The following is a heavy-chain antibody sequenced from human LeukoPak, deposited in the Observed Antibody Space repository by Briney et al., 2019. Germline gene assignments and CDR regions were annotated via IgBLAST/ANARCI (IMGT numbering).Heavy chain of an antibody. CDR2: ISYDGSNK. CDR3: ARGTGCFVFDC. D-gene: IGHD3/OR15-3a*01. CDR1: GFTFSSYG. Sequence: GGSLRLSCAASGFTFSSYGIHWARQAPGKGLEWVAVISYDGSNKNYADSVKGRFTISRDNAKNTLFLQMNSLGAEDTAVYYCARGTGCFVFDCWGQGTLVTVSS. V-gene: IGHV3-30*03. J-gene: IGHJ4*02.